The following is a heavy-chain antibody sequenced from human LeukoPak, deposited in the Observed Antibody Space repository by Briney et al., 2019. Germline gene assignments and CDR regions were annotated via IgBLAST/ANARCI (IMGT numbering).Heavy chain of an antibody. Sequence: GGSLRLSCAASGFTFRSYSMNWVRQAPGKGLEWVSSIGSSHNYIYYADSVKGRFIISRDNAKNSLYLQMNSLRAEDTAVYYCARDRGLQFSYAFDIWGQGTMVTVSS. CDR2: IGSSHNYI. CDR1: GFTFRSYS. CDR3: ARDRGLQFSYAFDI. J-gene: IGHJ3*02. V-gene: IGHV3-21*01. D-gene: IGHD5-24*01.